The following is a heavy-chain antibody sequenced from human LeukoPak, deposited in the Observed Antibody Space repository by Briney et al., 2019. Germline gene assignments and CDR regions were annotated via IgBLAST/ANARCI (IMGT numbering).Heavy chain of an antibody. Sequence: GGSLRLSCAASGFTVSSNYMSWVRQAPGKGLVWVSRINSDGSSTSYADSVKGRFTISRDNAKNTLYLQMNSLRAEDTAVYYCARATSGGFDYWGQGTLVTVSS. V-gene: IGHV3-74*01. J-gene: IGHJ4*02. CDR2: INSDGSST. D-gene: IGHD2/OR15-2a*01. CDR1: GFTVSSNY. CDR3: ARATSGGFDY.